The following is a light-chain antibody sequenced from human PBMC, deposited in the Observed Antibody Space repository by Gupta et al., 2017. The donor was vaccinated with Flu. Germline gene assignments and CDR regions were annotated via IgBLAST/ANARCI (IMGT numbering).Light chain of an antibody. J-gene: IGLJ2*01. CDR2: SNN. V-gene: IGLV1-44*01. CDR3: AARDDSLDGPV. CDR1: SSNIGSNT. Sequence: RVTISCSGSSSNIGSNTVNWYQQFPGTAPHLVIYSNNQRPSGVPDRVSGSKSGTSASLAISGLQSEDEADYFCAARDDSLDGPVFGGGTKLTVL.